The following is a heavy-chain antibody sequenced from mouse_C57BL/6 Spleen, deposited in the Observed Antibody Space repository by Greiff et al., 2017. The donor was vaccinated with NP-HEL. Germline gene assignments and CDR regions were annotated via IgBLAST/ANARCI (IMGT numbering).Heavy chain of an antibody. Sequence: VQLQQPGAELVKPGASVKLSCKASGYTFTSYWMHWVKQRPGQGLEWIGMIHPNSGSTNYNEKFKSKATLTVDKSSSTAYMQLSSLTSEDSAVYYCARGGPHYYGSIDYWGQGTTLTVSS. CDR1: GYTFTSYW. V-gene: IGHV1-64*01. CDR2: IHPNSGST. J-gene: IGHJ2*01. CDR3: ARGGPHYYGSIDY. D-gene: IGHD1-1*01.